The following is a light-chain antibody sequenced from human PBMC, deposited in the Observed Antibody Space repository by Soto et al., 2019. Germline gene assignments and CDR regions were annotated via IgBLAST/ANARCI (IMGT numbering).Light chain of an antibody. V-gene: IGKV1-9*01. Sequence: DIQLTQSPSFLSASVGDRVTITCRASQGISSYLAWYQLKPGTAPKLLIYAASTLQSGVPSSFSGIGSGTEFTLTINSLQPEDFATYFCQQRNDYPFTCGPGTKVEIK. J-gene: IGKJ3*01. CDR3: QQRNDYPFT. CDR1: QGISSY. CDR2: AAS.